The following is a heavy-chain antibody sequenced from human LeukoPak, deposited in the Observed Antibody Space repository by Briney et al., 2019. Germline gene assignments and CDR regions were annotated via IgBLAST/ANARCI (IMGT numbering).Heavy chain of an antibody. CDR2: LYYSGST. J-gene: IGHJ4*02. CDR3: ARTYYDFWSGHRYYFDY. Sequence: SETLSLTCTVYGGSISSYYWSWLRQPPGEGLEWIGYLYYSGSTNYNPSLKSRVTISVDTSKNQFSLKLSSVTAADTAVYYCARTYYDFWSGHRYYFDYWGQGTLVTVSS. V-gene: IGHV4-59*01. CDR1: GGSISSYY. D-gene: IGHD3-3*01.